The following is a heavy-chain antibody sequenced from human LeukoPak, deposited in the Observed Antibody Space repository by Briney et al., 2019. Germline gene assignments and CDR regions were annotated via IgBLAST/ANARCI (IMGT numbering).Heavy chain of an antibody. D-gene: IGHD2-2*01. Sequence: GGSLRLSCAASGFTFSSYGMHWVRQAPGKGLEWVAFIRYDGSNKFYADSVKGRFTISRDNSKNTLYLQKNSLRTEDTAVYYCAKDQSSFCSRSSCYALHYWGQGTLATVSS. CDR1: GFTFSSYG. CDR3: AKDQSSFCSRSSCYALHY. J-gene: IGHJ4*02. V-gene: IGHV3-30*02. CDR2: IRYDGSNK.